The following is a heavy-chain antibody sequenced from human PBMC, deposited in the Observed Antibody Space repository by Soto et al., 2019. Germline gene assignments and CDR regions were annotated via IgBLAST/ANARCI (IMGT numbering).Heavy chain of an antibody. CDR3: ARGRAAAGTRKMDV. D-gene: IGHD6-13*01. CDR2: ISSSSSTI. Sequence: EVQLVESGGGLVQPRGSLRLSCAASGFTFSSYSMNWVRQAPGKGLEWVSYISSSSSTIYYADSVKGRFTISRDNAKNSLYLQLNSLRDEDTAVYYCARGRAAAGTRKMDVWGQGTTVTVSS. V-gene: IGHV3-48*02. CDR1: GFTFSSYS. J-gene: IGHJ6*02.